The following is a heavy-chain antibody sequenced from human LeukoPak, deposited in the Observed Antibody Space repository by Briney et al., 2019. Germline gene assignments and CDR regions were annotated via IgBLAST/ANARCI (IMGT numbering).Heavy chain of an antibody. CDR2: TSGSGGST. D-gene: IGHD4-17*01. Sequence: PGGSLRLSCAASGFTFSSYAMSWVRQAQGKGLEWVSATSGSGGSTYYADSVKGRFTISRDNSKNTLYLQMNSLRAEDTAVYYCAKDQIYGDLQHDYWGQGTLVTVSS. V-gene: IGHV3-23*01. J-gene: IGHJ4*02. CDR1: GFTFSSYA. CDR3: AKDQIYGDLQHDY.